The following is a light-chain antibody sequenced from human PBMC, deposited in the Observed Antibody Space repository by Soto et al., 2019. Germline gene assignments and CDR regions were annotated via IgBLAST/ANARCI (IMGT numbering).Light chain of an antibody. CDR1: SSDVGLYTY. V-gene: IGLV2-14*01. CDR2: EVT. CDR3: SSFTSSNSEV. Sequence: QSVLTQPASVSGSPGQSITISCTGTSSDVGLYTYVSWYQQHPGKAPKLLIYEVTNRPSGVSHRFSGSKSGSTASLTISGLQAEDEADYFCSSFTSSNSEVFGTGTKVTV. J-gene: IGLJ1*01.